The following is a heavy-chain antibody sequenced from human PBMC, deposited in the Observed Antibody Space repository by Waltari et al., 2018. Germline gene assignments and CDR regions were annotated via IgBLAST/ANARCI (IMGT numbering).Heavy chain of an antibody. CDR3: ARGRKRGLQLVY. CDR1: GYTFTSYD. D-gene: IGHD5-12*01. V-gene: IGHV1-8*01. J-gene: IGHJ4*02. Sequence: QVQLVQSGAEVKKPGASVKVSCTASGYTFTSYDINWVRQAPGQGLEWMGWMNPNSGNTGYAQKFQGRVTMTRNTSISTAYIELSSLRSEDTAVYYCARGRKRGLQLVYWGQGTLVTVSS. CDR2: MNPNSGNT.